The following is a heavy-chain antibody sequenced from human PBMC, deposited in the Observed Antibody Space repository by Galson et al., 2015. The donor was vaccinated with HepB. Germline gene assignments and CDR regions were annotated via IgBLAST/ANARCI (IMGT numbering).Heavy chain of an antibody. CDR3: ARVAFWSGYYDY. D-gene: IGHD3-3*01. CDR1: GFTFSSYA. V-gene: IGHV3-30-3*01. J-gene: IGHJ4*02. Sequence: SLRLSCAASGFTFSSYAMHWVRQAPGKGLEWVAVISYDGSNKYYADSVKGRFTISRDNSKNTLYLQMNSLRAEDTAVYYCARVAFWSGYYDYWGQGTLVTVSS. CDR2: ISYDGSNK.